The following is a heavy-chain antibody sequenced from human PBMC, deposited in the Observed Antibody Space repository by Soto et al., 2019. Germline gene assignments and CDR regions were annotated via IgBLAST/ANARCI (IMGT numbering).Heavy chain of an antibody. CDR1: GFSLDTSGVS. Sequence: QITLTESGPTLVKPTQTLTLTCTFSGFSLDTSGVSVSWIRQSPGKALEWLALIYWADDKRYSPSLKNRLTITKDTSKNQVVLTMTNMDPVDTGTYYCAHRNVNTAMVYWYFDLWGRGTLVTVSS. V-gene: IGHV2-5*02. J-gene: IGHJ2*01. CDR2: IYWADDK. D-gene: IGHD5-18*01. CDR3: AHRNVNTAMVYWYFDL.